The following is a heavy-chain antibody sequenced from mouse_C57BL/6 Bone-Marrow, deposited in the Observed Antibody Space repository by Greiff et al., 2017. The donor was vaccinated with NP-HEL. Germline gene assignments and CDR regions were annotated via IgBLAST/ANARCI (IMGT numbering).Heavy chain of an antibody. CDR3: ARHGYYGSSYAMDY. J-gene: IGHJ4*01. CDR1: GFTFSDYG. D-gene: IGHD1-1*01. CDR2: ISNLAYSI. Sequence: DVKLVESGGGLVQPGGSLKLSCAASGFTFSDYGMAWVRQAPRKGPEWVAFISNLAYSIYYADTVTGRFTISRENAKNTLYLEMSSLRSEDTAMYYCARHGYYGSSYAMDYWGQGTSVTVSS. V-gene: IGHV5-15*01.